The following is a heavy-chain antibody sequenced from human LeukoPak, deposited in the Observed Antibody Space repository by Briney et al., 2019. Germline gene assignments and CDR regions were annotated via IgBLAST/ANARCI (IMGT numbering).Heavy chain of an antibody. D-gene: IGHD3-10*02. V-gene: IGHV3-30*02. CDR3: AKGGITMLDY. CDR1: GFTFSSYG. CDR2: IRYDGSSK. Sequence: GGSLRLSCAASGFTFSSYGMHWVRQAPGKGLEWVAFIRYDGSSKYYAGSVKGRFTISRDNSKNTLYLQMNSLRAEDTAVYYCAKGGITMLDYWGQGTLATVSS. J-gene: IGHJ4*02.